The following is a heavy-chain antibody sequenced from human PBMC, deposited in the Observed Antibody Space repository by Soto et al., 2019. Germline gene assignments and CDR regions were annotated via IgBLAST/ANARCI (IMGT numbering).Heavy chain of an antibody. CDR1: GGSIIDSGSFY. J-gene: IGHJ5*02. Sequence: SETLSLTCSVSGGSIIDSGSFYWNWIRQHPGKGLEWIGYIYYSGSTYYNRSLKSRATISLDTSKNQFSLKLTSVTAADTAIYYCARGEVVASNWFDPWGQGTLVTSPQ. CDR2: IYYSGST. CDR3: ARGEVVASNWFDP. D-gene: IGHD2-15*01. V-gene: IGHV4-31*03.